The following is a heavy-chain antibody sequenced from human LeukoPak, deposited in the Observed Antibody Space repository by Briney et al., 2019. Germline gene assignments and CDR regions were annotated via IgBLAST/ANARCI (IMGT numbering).Heavy chain of an antibody. V-gene: IGHV1-18*04. CDR1: GYTFTSYY. CDR2: ISAYNGNT. Sequence: ASVKVSCKASGYTFTSYYMHWVRQAPGQGLEWMGWISAYNGNTIYAQKVKGRVTMTTDTSTSTAYMELRSLNSDDAAVYYCARASYCSDGSCYSDYWGQGTLVTVSS. J-gene: IGHJ4*02. CDR3: ARASYCSDGSCYSDY. D-gene: IGHD2-15*01.